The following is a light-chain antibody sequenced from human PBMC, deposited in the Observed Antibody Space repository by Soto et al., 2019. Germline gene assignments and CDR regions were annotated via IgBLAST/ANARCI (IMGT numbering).Light chain of an antibody. Sequence: QSVLTQPPSVSGAPGQRVTISCTGSSSNIGAGYDVHWYQQLPGTAPKLLMYGNSNRPSGVPDRFSGSKSGTSASLAITGLQAEDEADYYCQSYHSSLSGVVSGGGTQLTVL. CDR3: QSYHSSLSGVV. CDR1: SSNIGAGYD. V-gene: IGLV1-40*01. CDR2: GNS. J-gene: IGLJ2*01.